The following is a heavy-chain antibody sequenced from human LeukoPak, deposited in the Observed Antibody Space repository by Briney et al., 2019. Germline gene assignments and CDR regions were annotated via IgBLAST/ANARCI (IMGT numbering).Heavy chain of an antibody. CDR3: ATGNYYDSSGYPFGFDY. D-gene: IGHD3-22*01. Sequence: PGGSLRLSCAASGFTVSSNYMSWVRQVPGKGLEWVSVIYSGGSTYYADSVKGRFTISRDNSKNTLYLQMNSLRAEDTAVYYCATGNYYDSSGYPFGFDYWGQGTLVTVSS. CDR2: IYSGGST. J-gene: IGHJ4*02. V-gene: IGHV3-53*01. CDR1: GFTVSSNY.